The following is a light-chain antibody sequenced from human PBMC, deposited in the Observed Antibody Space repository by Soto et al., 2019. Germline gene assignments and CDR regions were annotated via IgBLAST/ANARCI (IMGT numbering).Light chain of an antibody. CDR3: QQHGASIT. Sequence: VLTQSPRTLSLSPGERATLSCRASQNVNNNFVAWYQQKPGQAPSLLIYGVSDRATGVPDRFSGSGSGTDFTLTISRLEPADFAVYYCQQHGASITFGGGTRVENK. V-gene: IGKV3-20*01. CDR2: GVS. J-gene: IGKJ4*01. CDR1: QNVNNNF.